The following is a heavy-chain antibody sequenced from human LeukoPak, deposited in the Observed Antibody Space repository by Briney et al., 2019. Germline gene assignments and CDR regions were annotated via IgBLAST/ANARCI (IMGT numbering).Heavy chain of an antibody. CDR1: GHTFTTYY. CDR2: IKPSGGGT. D-gene: IGHD4-11*01. Sequence: ASVKVSCKASGHTFTTYYMHWVRQAPGQGLEWMGIIKPSGGGTTYAQKFQGRVTMTRDTSTSIVYMELSSLRCEDTAVYYCARVGGGYSNYYFDYWGQGTLVTVSS. CDR3: ARVGGGYSNYYFDY. J-gene: IGHJ4*02. V-gene: IGHV1-46*01.